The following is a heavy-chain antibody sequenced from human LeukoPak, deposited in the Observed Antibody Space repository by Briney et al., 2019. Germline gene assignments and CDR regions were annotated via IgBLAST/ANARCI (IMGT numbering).Heavy chain of an antibody. CDR1: GYSISSGYY. D-gene: IGHD3-10*01. CDR3: AREGLMIRGVIPKEAWGWFDP. CDR2: IRHSGTT. V-gene: IGHV4-38-2*02. J-gene: IGHJ5*02. Sequence: SETLSLTCTVSGYSISSGYYWGWIRQPPGKGLEWIGTIRHSGTTYYNPSLKSRVTISVDTSKNQFSLKLNSVTAADTAVYYCAREGLMIRGVIPKEAWGWFDPWGQGTLVTVSS.